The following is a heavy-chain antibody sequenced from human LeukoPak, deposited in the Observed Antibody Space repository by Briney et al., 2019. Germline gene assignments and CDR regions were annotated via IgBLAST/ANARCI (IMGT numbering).Heavy chain of an antibody. CDR3: ARRGGIRSEYFDY. Sequence: GGSLRLSCAASGFTFSSYAMSWVRQAPGKGLEWVSGISGSGGSTYYADSVKGRFTISRDNSKNTLYLQMNSLRAEDTAVYYCARRGGIRSEYFDYWGQGTLVTVSS. CDR1: GFTFSSYA. J-gene: IGHJ4*02. V-gene: IGHV3-23*01. CDR2: ISGSGGST. D-gene: IGHD3-10*01.